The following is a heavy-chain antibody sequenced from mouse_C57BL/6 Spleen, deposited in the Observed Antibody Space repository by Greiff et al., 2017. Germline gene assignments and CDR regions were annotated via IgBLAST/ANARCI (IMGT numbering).Heavy chain of an antibody. Sequence: VQLQESGPELVKPGASVKISCKASGYAFSSSWMNWVKQRPGKGLEWIGRIYPGDGDTNYNGKFTGKATLTADKSSSTAYMQLSSLTSEDSAVYFCARGWLLPYFDYWGQGTTLTVSS. D-gene: IGHD2-3*01. CDR1: GYAFSSSW. V-gene: IGHV1-82*01. J-gene: IGHJ2*01. CDR2: IYPGDGDT. CDR3: ARGWLLPYFDY.